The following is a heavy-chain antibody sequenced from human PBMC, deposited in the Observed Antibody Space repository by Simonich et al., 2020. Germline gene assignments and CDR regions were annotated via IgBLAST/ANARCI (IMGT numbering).Heavy chain of an antibody. J-gene: IGHJ3*02. V-gene: IGHV3-74*01. CDR3: ARDYSNYDAFDI. Sequence: EVQLVESGGGLVQPGGSLRLSCAASGFTFSSYWMHWVRQAPGKGLVGVSRSNSDGSSTSYADSVKGRFTISRDNAKNTLYLQMNSLRAEDTAVYYCARDYSNYDAFDIWGQGTMVTVSS. CDR2: SNSDGSST. CDR1: GFTFSSYW. D-gene: IGHD4-4*01.